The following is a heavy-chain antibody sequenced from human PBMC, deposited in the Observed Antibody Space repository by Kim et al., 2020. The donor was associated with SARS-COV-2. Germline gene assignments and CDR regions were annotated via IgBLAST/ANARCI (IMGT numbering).Heavy chain of an antibody. V-gene: IGHV3-15*01. CDR1: GFTFSNAW. Sequence: GGSLRLSCAASGFTFSNAWMSWVRQAPGKGLEWVGRIKSKTDGGTTDYAAPVKGRFTISRDDSKNTLYLQMNSLKTEDTAVYYCTTSTSRITMSSIGDYFDYWGQGTLVTVSS. CDR3: TTSTSRITMSSIGDYFDY. D-gene: IGHD3-10*02. J-gene: IGHJ4*02. CDR2: IKSKTDGGTT.